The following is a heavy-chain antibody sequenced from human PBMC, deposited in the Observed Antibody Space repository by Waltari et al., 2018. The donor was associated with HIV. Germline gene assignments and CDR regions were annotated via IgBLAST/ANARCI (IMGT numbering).Heavy chain of an antibody. V-gene: IGHV4-39*02. Sequence: QMQLKESGPGLVKPSENLSLNCTVSGGSITSTGHFWGWIRQHPEQGLEWMGSICHAGSTRYDSSLKDSSLKSRVTISLDTSKNLFSLELTSMTAADTAVYYCASSYTYTVWGAFDTWGQGTMVTVSS. J-gene: IGHJ3*02. CDR2: ICHAGSTRYDSS. CDR1: GGSITSTGHF. CDR3: ASSYTYTVWGAFDT. D-gene: IGHD2-2*02.